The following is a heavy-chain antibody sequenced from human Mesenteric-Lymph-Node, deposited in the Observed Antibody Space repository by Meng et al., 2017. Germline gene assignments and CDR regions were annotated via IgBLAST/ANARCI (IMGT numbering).Heavy chain of an antibody. Sequence: SLKISCAASGFTFDDYAMHWVRQAPGKGLEWVSGISWNSGSIGYADSVKGRFTISRDNSKNTLYLQMNSLRAEDTAVYYCAREGSGSLGDWGQGTLVTVSS. CDR1: GFTFDDYA. V-gene: IGHV3-9*01. CDR2: ISWNSGSI. J-gene: IGHJ4*02. CDR3: AREGSGSLGD. D-gene: IGHD6-19*01.